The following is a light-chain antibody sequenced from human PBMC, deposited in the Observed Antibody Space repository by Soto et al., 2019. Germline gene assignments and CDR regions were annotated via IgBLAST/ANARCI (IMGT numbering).Light chain of an antibody. Sequence: DIVMTQSPDSLAVSLGERATINCKSSQSVLFTSNNKNYLAWYQQKPGQPPKLLIYWASTRESGVPDRFIGSGSGTDFTLTISSLQAEDVAVYYCQQFYSVPRTFGQGTKLEIK. CDR2: WAS. CDR3: QQFYSVPRT. J-gene: IGKJ2*01. V-gene: IGKV4-1*01. CDR1: QSVLFTSNNKNY.